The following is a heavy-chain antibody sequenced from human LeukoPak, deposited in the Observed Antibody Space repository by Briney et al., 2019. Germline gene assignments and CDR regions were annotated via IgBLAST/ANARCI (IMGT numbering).Heavy chain of an antibody. J-gene: IGHJ3*02. CDR2: FDPEDGET. Sequence: ASVKVSCTASGYTFTGYYMHWVRQAPGKGLEWMGGFDPEDGETIYAQKFQGRVTVTEDTSTDTAYMELSSLRSEDTAVYYCATVPYYYDSSGYAFDIWGQGTMVTVSS. V-gene: IGHV1-24*01. CDR3: ATVPYYYDSSGYAFDI. CDR1: GYTFTGYY. D-gene: IGHD3-22*01.